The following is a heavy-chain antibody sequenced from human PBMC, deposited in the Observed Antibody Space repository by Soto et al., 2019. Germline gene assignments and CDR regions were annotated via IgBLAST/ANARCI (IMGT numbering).Heavy chain of an antibody. V-gene: IGHV3-30*18. CDR1: GFTFSSYC. CDR2: ISYDGSNK. Sequence: PGGSLRLSCAASGFTFSSYCMHWVRQAPGKGLEWVAVISYDGSNKYYADSVKGRFTISRDNSKNTLYLQMNSLRAEDTAVYYCAKPLSSGWYLFDYWGQGTLVTVSS. D-gene: IGHD6-19*01. J-gene: IGHJ4*02. CDR3: AKPLSSGWYLFDY.